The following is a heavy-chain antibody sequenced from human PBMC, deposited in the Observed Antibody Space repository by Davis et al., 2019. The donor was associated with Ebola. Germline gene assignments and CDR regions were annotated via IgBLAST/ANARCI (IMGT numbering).Heavy chain of an antibody. Sequence: ASVKVSCKASGYTFISYDIVSVRQAPGQGLEWMGWINPDTSSTNYVQKFQGRVTMTTDTSTTTVYMELRSRRSDDTAVYYCAKDFEGDGSFRVYWGQGTLVTVSS. D-gene: IGHD3-9*01. CDR3: AKDFEGDGSFRVY. CDR1: GYTFISYD. V-gene: IGHV1-18*04. J-gene: IGHJ4*02. CDR2: INPDTSST.